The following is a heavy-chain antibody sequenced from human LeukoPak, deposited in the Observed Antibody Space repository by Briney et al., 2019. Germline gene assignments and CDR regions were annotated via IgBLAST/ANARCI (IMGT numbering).Heavy chain of an antibody. D-gene: IGHD4-23*01. J-gene: IGHJ4*02. CDR3: ARDPRTVVTSEALDY. Sequence: GASVKVSCKASGYTFTSYGISWVRQAPGQGLEWMGGISAYNGNTKYAQKLQGRVTMTTDTSTSTAYMELRSLRSDDTAVYFCARDPRTVVTSEALDYWGQGTLVTVSS. CDR1: GYTFTSYG. V-gene: IGHV1-18*01. CDR2: ISAYNGNT.